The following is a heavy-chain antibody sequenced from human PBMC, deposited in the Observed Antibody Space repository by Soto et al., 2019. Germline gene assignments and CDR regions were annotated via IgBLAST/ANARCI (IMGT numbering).Heavy chain of an antibody. CDR3: ATLPPRIVAVLLPIPT. CDR2: TYHSGNP. V-gene: IGHV4-30-2*01. Sequence: SETLSLTCAVSGDTISTGGYTWAWIRQQHGKAMEWIGHTYHSGNPYYKPTLKSRVIISVDRSNNQFSLKLNSVTAADTAVYCCATLPPRIVAVLLPIPTWGRGTLVTVSS. J-gene: IGHJ5*02. D-gene: IGHD2-2*02. CDR1: GDTISTGGYT.